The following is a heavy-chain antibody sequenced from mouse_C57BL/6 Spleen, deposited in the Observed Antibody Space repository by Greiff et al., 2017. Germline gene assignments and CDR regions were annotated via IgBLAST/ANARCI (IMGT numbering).Heavy chain of an antibody. CDR3: ARTAQAAWFAY. Sequence: EVKLMESGGGLVKPGGSLKLSCAASGFTFSDYGMHWVRQAPEKGLEWVAYISSGSSTIYYADTVKGRFTISRDNAKHTLFLQMTRLRSEDTAMYYCARTAQAAWFAYWGQGPLVTVSA. CDR1: GFTFSDYG. CDR2: ISSGSSTI. V-gene: IGHV5-17*01. D-gene: IGHD3-2*02. J-gene: IGHJ3*01.